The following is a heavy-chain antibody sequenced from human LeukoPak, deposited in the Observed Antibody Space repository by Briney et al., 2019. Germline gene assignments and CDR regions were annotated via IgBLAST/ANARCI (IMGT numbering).Heavy chain of an antibody. D-gene: IGHD6-19*01. V-gene: IGHV3-9*01. Sequence: PGGSLRLSCAASGFTFDDYAMHWVRQAPGKGLEWVSGISWNSGSIGYADSVKGRFTISRDNAKNSLYLQMNSLRAEDTALYYRAKTVYGGLVPTYFDYWGQGTLVTVSS. CDR3: AKTVYGGLVPTYFDY. CDR1: GFTFDDYA. CDR2: ISWNSGSI. J-gene: IGHJ4*02.